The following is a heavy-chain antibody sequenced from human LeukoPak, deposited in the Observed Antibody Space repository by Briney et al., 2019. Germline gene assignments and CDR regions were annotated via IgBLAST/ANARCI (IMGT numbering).Heavy chain of an antibody. J-gene: IGHJ3*02. CDR2: INPSGGST. CDR3: ARGHVTVSAHDDAFDI. V-gene: IGHV1-46*01. CDR1: GYTFTSYG. Sequence: ASVKVSCKASGYTFTSYGISWVRQAPGQGLEWMGIINPSGGSTSYAQKFQGRVTMTRDMSTSTVYMELSSLRSEDTAVYYCARGHVTVSAHDDAFDIWGQGTMVTVSS. D-gene: IGHD5/OR15-5a*01.